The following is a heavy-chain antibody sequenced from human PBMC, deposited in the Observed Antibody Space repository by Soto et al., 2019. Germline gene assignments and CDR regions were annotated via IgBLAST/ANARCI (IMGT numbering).Heavy chain of an antibody. CDR2: IYYSGST. J-gene: IGHJ4*02. CDR1: GGSITSNY. CDR3: ARARYSWQVDY. D-gene: IGHD5-18*01. V-gene: IGHV4-59*06. Sequence: SDTLSLTCTVSGGSITSNYWSWIRQPPGKGLEWIGYIYYSGSTYYSPSLKSRVTISVDTSKNQFSLKLSSVTAADTAVYYCARARYSWQVDYWGPGTLVTVSS.